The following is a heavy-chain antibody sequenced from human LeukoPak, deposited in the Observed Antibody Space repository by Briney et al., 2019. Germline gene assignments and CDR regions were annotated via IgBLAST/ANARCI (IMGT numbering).Heavy chain of an antibody. CDR3: AREFYPYYFDY. J-gene: IGHJ4*02. CDR1: GYTFTGYY. V-gene: IGHV1-2*06. CDR2: INPNSGGT. Sequence: GASVKVSCKASGYTFTGYYIHWLRQAPGQGLEWMGRINPNSGGTNYAQKFQGRVTMTRDTSISTAYMELSRLRSDDTAVYYCAREFYPYYFDYWGQGTLVIASS.